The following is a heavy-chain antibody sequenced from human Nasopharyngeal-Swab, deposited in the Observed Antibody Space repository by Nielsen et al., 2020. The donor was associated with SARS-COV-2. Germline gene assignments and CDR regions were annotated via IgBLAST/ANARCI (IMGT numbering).Heavy chain of an antibody. J-gene: IGHJ5*02. V-gene: IGHV7-4-1*02. CDR2: INTNTGNP. CDR3: ARDLPDYVFSADWFDP. D-gene: IGHD3-16*01. CDR1: GYTFTSYA. Sequence: ASVKVSCKASGYTFTSYAMNWVRQAPGQGLEWMVWINTNTGNPTYDQGFTGRFVFSLDTSVSTAYLQISSLKAEDTAVYYCARDLPDYVFSADWFDPWGQGTLVTVS.